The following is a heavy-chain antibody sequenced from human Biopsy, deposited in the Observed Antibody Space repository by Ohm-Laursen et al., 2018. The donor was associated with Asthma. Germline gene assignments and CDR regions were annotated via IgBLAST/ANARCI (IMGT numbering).Heavy chain of an antibody. CDR1: GGSISSGDYS. CDR3: ARHWNWGSFFDY. D-gene: IGHD7-27*01. J-gene: IGHJ4*02. V-gene: IGHV4-30-2*03. Sequence: QTLSLTCAVSGGSISSGDYSWSWIRQPPGKGLEWIGFISPSGNTYYSPSLKSRLTISVDRSKNQFSLKLTSVTAADTAVFYCARHWNWGSFFDYWGQGMLVTVSS. CDR2: ISPSGNT.